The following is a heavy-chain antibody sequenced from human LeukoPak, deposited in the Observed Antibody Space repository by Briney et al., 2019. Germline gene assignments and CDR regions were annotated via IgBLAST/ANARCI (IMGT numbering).Heavy chain of an antibody. V-gene: IGHV3-33*06. D-gene: IGHD6-19*01. CDR1: GFTFSSYG. CDR3: AKGALAVAGIDY. Sequence: PGRSLRLSCAASGFTFSSYGMHWVRQAPGKGLEWVAVIWYDGSNKYYADSVKGRFTISRDNSKNTLYLQMNSLRAEDTAVYYCAKGALAVAGIDYRGQGTLVTVSS. CDR2: IWYDGSNK. J-gene: IGHJ4*02.